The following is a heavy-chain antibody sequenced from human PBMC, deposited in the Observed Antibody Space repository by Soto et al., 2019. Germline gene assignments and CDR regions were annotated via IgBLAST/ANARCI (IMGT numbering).Heavy chain of an antibody. Sequence: EVQLLESGGGLVQPGGSLRLSCAASGFTFSSYAMSWVRQAPGKGLEWVSAISGSGGSTYYADSVKGRFTISRDNSKNTLYLQMNSLRAEDTAVYYCAKPSSVGATISYYFDYWGQGTLVTVSS. D-gene: IGHD1-26*01. CDR1: GFTFSSYA. V-gene: IGHV3-23*01. CDR2: ISGSGGST. J-gene: IGHJ4*02. CDR3: AKPSSVGATISYYFDY.